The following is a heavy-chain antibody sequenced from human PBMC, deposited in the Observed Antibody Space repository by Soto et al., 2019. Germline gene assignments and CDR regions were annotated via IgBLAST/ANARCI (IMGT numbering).Heavy chain of an antibody. CDR1: GFTFTTYA. D-gene: IGHD2-2*01. CDR2: ISGSGGST. CDR3: AKARYCSSTSCYAVDYYYGMDV. Sequence: GGSLRLSCAASGFTFTTYAMTWVRQAPGKGLEWVSGISGSGGSTYYAGSVKGRFTISRDNSKNTLYLQMNSLRAEDTAVYYCAKARYCSSTSCYAVDYYYGMDVWGQGTTVTVSS. V-gene: IGHV3-23*01. J-gene: IGHJ6*02.